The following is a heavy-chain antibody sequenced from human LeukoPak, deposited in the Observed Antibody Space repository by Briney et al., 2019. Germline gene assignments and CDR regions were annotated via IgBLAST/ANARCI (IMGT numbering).Heavy chain of an antibody. D-gene: IGHD3-22*01. CDR2: IKWNGVST. J-gene: IGHJ4*02. CDR1: GFIFHDFG. V-gene: IGHV3-20*04. Sequence: GGSLRLSCAASGFIFHDFGMGWVRRVPGKGLQWVSGIKWNGVSTAYADSVKGRFTISRDNANNSPYLQIHSLRDEDTDFYYGVRHYRSDYYGCLEYWGRGALVTVSS. CDR3: VRHYRSDYYGCLEY.